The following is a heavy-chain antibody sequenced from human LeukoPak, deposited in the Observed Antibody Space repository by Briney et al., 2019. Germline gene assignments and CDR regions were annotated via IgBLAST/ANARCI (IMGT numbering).Heavy chain of an antibody. V-gene: IGHV3-23*01. CDR3: AKGPIRLPYYYFTDV. D-gene: IGHD5-12*01. CDR2: ISGSGGRT. Sequence: PGGSPRLSCAASGFTFNNYAMTWVRQTPGKGLQWVSAISGSGGRTYSVDSATGRFTISRDNSKNTLYLQMNSLRAEDTAIYYCAKGPIRLPYYYFTDVWCKGTTVTVSS. J-gene: IGHJ6*03. CDR1: GFTFNNYA.